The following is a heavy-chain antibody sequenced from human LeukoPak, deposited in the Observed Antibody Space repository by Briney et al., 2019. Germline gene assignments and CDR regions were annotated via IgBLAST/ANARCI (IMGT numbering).Heavy chain of an antibody. D-gene: IGHD3-16*01. CDR3: ARDLGGYDDAFDI. V-gene: IGHV4-34*01. CDR1: GESFSGYY. CDR2: INHSRST. Sequence: SETLSLTCGVYGESFSGYYWTWIRQPPGKGLEWIGEINHSRSTNYNPSLKSRVTMSIDTSKNQFSLKLSSVTAADTAVYYCARDLGGYDDAFDIWGQGTMVTVSS. J-gene: IGHJ3*02.